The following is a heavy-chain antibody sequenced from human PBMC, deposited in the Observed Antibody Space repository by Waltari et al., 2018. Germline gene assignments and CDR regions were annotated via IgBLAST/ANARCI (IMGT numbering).Heavy chain of an antibody. CDR2: IYSGGST. CDR1: GFTVSSNY. D-gene: IGHD6-19*01. V-gene: IGHV3-53*01. Sequence: EVQLVESGGGLIQPGGSLRLSCAASGFTVSSNYMSWVRQAPGKGLEWVSVIYSGGSTYYADSVKGRFTISRDNSKNTLYLQMNSLRAEDTAVYYCARVIAVAGTDFYFDYWGQGTLVTVSS. J-gene: IGHJ4*02. CDR3: ARVIAVAGTDFYFDY.